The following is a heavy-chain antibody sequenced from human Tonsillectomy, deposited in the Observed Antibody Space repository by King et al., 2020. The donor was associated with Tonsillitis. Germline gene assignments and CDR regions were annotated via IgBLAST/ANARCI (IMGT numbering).Heavy chain of an antibody. D-gene: IGHD3-3*01. CDR3: ARGFLEWLLRYGMDV. CDR1: GFIFRSYG. J-gene: IGHJ6*02. V-gene: IGHV3-30*03. Sequence: VQLVESGGGVVQPGRSLRLSCAASGFIFRSYGMHWVRQAPGKGLEWVAVIAYDGSNKYYADSVKGRFTISRDNSKNTLYLQMNSLRAEDTAVYYCARGFLEWLLRYGMDVWGQGTPVTVSS. CDR2: IAYDGSNK.